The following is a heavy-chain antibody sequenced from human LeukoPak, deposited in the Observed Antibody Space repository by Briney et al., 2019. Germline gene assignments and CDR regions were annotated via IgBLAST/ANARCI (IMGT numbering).Heavy chain of an antibody. D-gene: IGHD3-3*01. V-gene: IGHV4-59*12. Sequence: SETLSLTCTVSGDSINSYFWSWIRQPPGKGLEWIGYISYSGSTNYNPSLKGRVTISVDTSKNQFSLKLSSVTAADTAMYYCARDETYSDVWSGSAGGGKGNYLDYWGQGILVTVSS. J-gene: IGHJ4*02. CDR1: GDSINSYF. CDR2: ISYSGST. CDR3: ARDETYSDVWSGSAGGGKGNYLDY.